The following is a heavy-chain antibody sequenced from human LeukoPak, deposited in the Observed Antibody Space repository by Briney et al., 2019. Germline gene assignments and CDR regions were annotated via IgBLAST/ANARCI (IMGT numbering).Heavy chain of an antibody. CDR2: INHSGST. CDR3: ARGLRDGMDV. CDR1: GGSFSGYY. V-gene: IGHV4-34*01. J-gene: IGHJ6*02. Sequence: SETLSLTCAVYGGSFSGYYWSWIRQPPGKGLEWIGEINHSGSTNYNPSLKSRVTISVDTSKNQFSLKLSSVTAADTAVYYCARGLRDGMDVWGQGNTVTVSS.